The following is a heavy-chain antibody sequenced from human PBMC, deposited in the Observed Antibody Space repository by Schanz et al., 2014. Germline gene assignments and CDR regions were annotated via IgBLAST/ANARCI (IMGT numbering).Heavy chain of an antibody. CDR3: AKIERNED. J-gene: IGHJ4*02. Sequence: EVQLVESGGGLVQPGGSLRLSCTASGFTFSDYWMSWVRQAPGKGLEWVSAISGGGGTTYYTDSVKGRFTISRDNSKSTLYLQMKSLRAEDTAVYFCAKIERNEDWGQGTLVTVSS. CDR2: ISGGGGTT. D-gene: IGHD1-1*01. CDR1: GFTFSDYW. V-gene: IGHV3-23*04.